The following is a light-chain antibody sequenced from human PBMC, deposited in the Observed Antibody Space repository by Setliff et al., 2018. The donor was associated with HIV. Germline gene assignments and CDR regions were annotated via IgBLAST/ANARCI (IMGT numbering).Light chain of an antibody. Sequence: IVLTQSPGTLSLSPGERATLSCRASQSVSSNYLAWYQQKPGQAPRLLIYGASNRATGIPDRFSGSGSRTDFTLTISRLEPEEFAVYFCQQYGRSPWTFGQGTKVDIK. CDR3: QQYGRSPWT. V-gene: IGKV3-20*01. J-gene: IGKJ1*01. CDR2: GAS. CDR1: QSVSSNY.